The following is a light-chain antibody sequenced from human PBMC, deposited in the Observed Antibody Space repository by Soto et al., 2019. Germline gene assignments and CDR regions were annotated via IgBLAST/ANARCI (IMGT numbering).Light chain of an antibody. CDR2: EVS. V-gene: IGLV2-8*01. Sequence: QSALTQPPSASGSPGQSVTISCTGTSSDIGSYNHVSWYQQHPGKAPKLMIYEVSKRPSVVPDRFSGSKSGNTASLTVSGLQAEGEADYSCSSFAGSTVVFGGGTQLTVL. J-gene: IGLJ2*01. CDR3: SSFAGSTVV. CDR1: SSDIGSYNH.